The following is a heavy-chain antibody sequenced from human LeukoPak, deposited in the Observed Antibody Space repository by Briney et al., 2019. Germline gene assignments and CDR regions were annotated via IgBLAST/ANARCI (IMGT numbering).Heavy chain of an antibody. D-gene: IGHD5-24*01. V-gene: IGHV4-39*07. CDR3: ARESPGDGYNLWLRRYYYYYMDV. Sequence: SETLSLTCTVSGGSISSSSYYWGWIRQPPGKGLEWIGSIYYSGSTYYNPSLKSRVTISVDTSKNQFSLKLSSVTAADTAVYYCARESPGDGYNLWLRRYYYYYMDVWGKGTTVTVS. CDR1: GGSISSSSYY. CDR2: IYYSGST. J-gene: IGHJ6*03.